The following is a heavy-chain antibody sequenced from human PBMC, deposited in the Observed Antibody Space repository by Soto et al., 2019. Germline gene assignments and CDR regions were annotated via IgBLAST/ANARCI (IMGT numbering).Heavy chain of an antibody. D-gene: IGHD4-17*01. CDR1: GGSISSGGYY. CDR2: IYYSGST. CDR3: ARRGDYVLRAFDI. J-gene: IGHJ3*02. V-gene: IGHV4-31*03. Sequence: SETLSLTCTVSGGSISSGGYYWSWIRQHPGKGLEWIGYIYYSGSTYYNPSLKSRVTISVDTSKNQFSLKLSSVTAADTAVYYCARRGDYVLRAFDIWGQGTMVTVSS.